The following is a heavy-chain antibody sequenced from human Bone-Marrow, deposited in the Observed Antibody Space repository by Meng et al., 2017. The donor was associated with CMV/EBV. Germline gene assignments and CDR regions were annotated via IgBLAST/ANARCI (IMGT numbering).Heavy chain of an antibody. J-gene: IGHJ4*02. V-gene: IGHV4-59*01. D-gene: IGHD3-3*01. Sequence: SETLSLTCTVSGGSISSYYWSWIRQRPGKGLEWIGYICYSGSTNYNSSLKSRVTISVDTSKTQFSLKLSSVTAADTAVYSFARWGGFLECLLFDYWGQGTLVTVSS. CDR1: GGSISSYY. CDR2: ICYSGST. CDR3: ARWGGFLECLLFDY.